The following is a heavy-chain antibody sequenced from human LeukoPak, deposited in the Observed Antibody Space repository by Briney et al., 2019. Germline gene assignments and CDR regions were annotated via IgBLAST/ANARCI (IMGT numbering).Heavy chain of an antibody. Sequence: PSGTLSLTCGVSGGSISSTNWWSWVRQPPGQGLEWIGEISLSGVTNYNPSLKSRVTISVDTSKNQFSLKLSSVTAADTAVYYCARHRRPTGTAHYYYYGMDVWGQGTTVTVSS. CDR3: ARHRRPTGTAHYYYYGMDV. CDR2: ISLSGVT. V-gene: IGHV4-4*02. D-gene: IGHD6-13*01. CDR1: GGSISSTNW. J-gene: IGHJ6*02.